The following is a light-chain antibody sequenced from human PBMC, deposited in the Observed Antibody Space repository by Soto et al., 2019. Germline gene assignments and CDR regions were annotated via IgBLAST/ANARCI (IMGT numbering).Light chain of an antibody. Sequence: IVLTQSPATLSVSPGERGTLSCRASENVGTNLAWYQQRPGQPPRLLIYGSSTRATGISATFSGSGSRTEFTLTISSLQSEDSAVYYCQQYNNWGLSFGGGTRVEIK. CDR2: GSS. V-gene: IGKV3D-15*01. CDR1: ENVGTN. CDR3: QQYNNWGLS. J-gene: IGKJ4*01.